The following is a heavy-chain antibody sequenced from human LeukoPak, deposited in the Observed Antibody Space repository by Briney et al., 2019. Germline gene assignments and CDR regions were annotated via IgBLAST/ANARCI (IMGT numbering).Heavy chain of an antibody. Sequence: GGSLRLSCAASAFTFSSYWMSWVRQAPGKGLEWVANIKQDGSEKFYVDSVKGRFTISRDNAKSSLYLQMNSLRAEDTAVYYCARVRAAATDYWGQGTLVTVSS. CDR3: ARVRAAATDY. D-gene: IGHD2-15*01. J-gene: IGHJ4*02. CDR2: IKQDGSEK. V-gene: IGHV3-7*01. CDR1: AFTFSSYW.